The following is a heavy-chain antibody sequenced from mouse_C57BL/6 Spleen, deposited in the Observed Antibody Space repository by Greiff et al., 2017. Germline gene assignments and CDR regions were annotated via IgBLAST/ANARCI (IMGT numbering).Heavy chain of an antibody. D-gene: IGHD4-1*01. CDR1: GYTFTSYW. CDR2: IDPSDSYT. V-gene: IGHV1-69*01. CDR3: ARSKLGWFAY. Sequence: VQLQQSGAELVMPGASVKLSCKASGYTFTSYWMHWVKQRPGQGLEWIGEIDPSDSYTNYNQKFKGKSTLTVDKSSSTAYMQLSSLTSEDSAVYYCARSKLGWFAYWGQGTLVTVSA. J-gene: IGHJ3*01.